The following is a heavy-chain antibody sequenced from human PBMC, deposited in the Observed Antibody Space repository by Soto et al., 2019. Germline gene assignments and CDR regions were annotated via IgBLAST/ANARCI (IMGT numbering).Heavy chain of an antibody. CDR2: INPNSGGT. CDR1: GYTFTGYY. D-gene: IGHD5-18*01. Sequence: GASVKVSCRASGYTFTGYYMHWVRQAPGQGLEWMGWINPNSGGTNYAQKFQGWVTMTRDTSISTAYMELSRLRSDDTAVYYCARARVQLWLGATYYSYGMDVWGPGPTVTVSS. V-gene: IGHV1-2*04. CDR3: ARARVQLWLGATYYSYGMDV. J-gene: IGHJ6*02.